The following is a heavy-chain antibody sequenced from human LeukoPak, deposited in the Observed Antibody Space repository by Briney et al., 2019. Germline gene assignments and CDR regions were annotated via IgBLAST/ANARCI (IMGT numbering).Heavy chain of an antibody. CDR1: GYTLTELS. V-gene: IGHV1-24*01. Sequence: ASVKVSCKVSGYTLTELSMHWVRQAPGKGLEWMGGFDPEDGETIYAQKFQGRVTMTEDTSTDTAYMELSSLRSEDTAVYYCAKQVAPSPPYYYYGMDVWGQGTTVTVSS. CDR2: FDPEDGET. CDR3: AKQVAPSPPYYYYGMDV. D-gene: IGHD5-12*01. J-gene: IGHJ6*02.